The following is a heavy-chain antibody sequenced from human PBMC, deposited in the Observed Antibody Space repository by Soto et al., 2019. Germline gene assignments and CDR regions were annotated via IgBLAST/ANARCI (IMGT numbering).Heavy chain of an antibody. D-gene: IGHD5-18*01. V-gene: IGHV3-7*03. CDR1: GFTFSSYW. CDR2: IKQDGSEK. CDR3: AKGEGYSYGNVDY. Sequence: GGSLRLSCAASGFTFSSYWMSWVRQAPGKGLEWVANIKQDGSEKYYVDSVKGRFTISRDNSKNTLYLQMNSLRAEDTAVYYCAKGEGYSYGNVDYWGQGTLVTVSS. J-gene: IGHJ4*02.